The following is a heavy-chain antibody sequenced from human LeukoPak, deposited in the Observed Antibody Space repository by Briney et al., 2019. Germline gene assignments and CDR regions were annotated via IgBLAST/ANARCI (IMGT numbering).Heavy chain of an antibody. CDR1: GFTFDNYA. J-gene: IGHJ5*02. CDR3: AKADSSGWGYWFAP. CDR2: ITWNGGII. Sequence: PGGSLRLSCAASGFTFDNYAMHWVRQAPGKGLEWVSGITWNGGIIGYADSVKGRFTISRDNAKNSLYLQMNSLRAEDMALYYCAKADSSGWGYWFAPWSREPLVTVSS. V-gene: IGHV3-9*03. D-gene: IGHD6-19*01.